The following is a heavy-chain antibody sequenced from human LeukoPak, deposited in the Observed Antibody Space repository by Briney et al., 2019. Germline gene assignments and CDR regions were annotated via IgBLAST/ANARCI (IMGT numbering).Heavy chain of an antibody. CDR1: GFTFSSYG. CDR3: ARDIVVVVAATMYYYYGMDV. CDR2: IWYDGSNK. D-gene: IGHD2-15*01. V-gene: IGHV3-33*01. J-gene: IGHJ6*04. Sequence: GGSLRLSCAAPGFTFSSYGMHWVRQAPGKGLEWVAVIWYDGSNKYYADSVKGRFTISRDNSKNTLYLQMNSLRAEDTAVYYCARDIVVVVAATMYYYYGMDVWGKGTTVTVSS.